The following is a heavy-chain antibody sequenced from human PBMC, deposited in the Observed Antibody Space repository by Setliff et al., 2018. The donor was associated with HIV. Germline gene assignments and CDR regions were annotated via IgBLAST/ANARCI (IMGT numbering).Heavy chain of an antibody. CDR3: ARDYYGSGSYFPTQFDY. Sequence: PGGSLRLSCAASGFTFSSFWMSWVRQAPGKGLEWVANIDQDGSENYYVDSVKGRFTISRDNAKNSLYLQMNSLRAEDTAVYYCARDYYGSGSYFPTQFDYWGQGTLVTVSS. J-gene: IGHJ4*02. CDR1: GFTFSSFW. CDR2: IDQDGSEN. V-gene: IGHV3-7*04. D-gene: IGHD3-10*01.